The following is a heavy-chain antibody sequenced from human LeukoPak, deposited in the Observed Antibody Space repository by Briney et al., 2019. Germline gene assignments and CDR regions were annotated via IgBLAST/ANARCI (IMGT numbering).Heavy chain of an antibody. J-gene: IGHJ4*02. D-gene: IGHD4-17*01. CDR3: ANEIRPNDY. CDR1: GFTFSSHA. CDR2: ISISGDTT. V-gene: IGHV3-23*01. Sequence: GGSLRLSCGATGFTFSSHAMTWVRQAPGKGLEWVSAISISGDTTYYADAVKGRFTISRDNSKNTVYLQMNSLRAEDTAVYYCANEIRPNDYWGQGTLVTVSS.